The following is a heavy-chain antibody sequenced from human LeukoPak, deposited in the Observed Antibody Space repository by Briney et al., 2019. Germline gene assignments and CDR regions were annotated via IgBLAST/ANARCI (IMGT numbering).Heavy chain of an antibody. CDR1: GYTFSDYW. CDR2: IYPRDSDT. CDR3: ARQAYGSHFDAFDI. J-gene: IGHJ3*02. V-gene: IGHV5-51*01. Sequence: GESLKISCQTSGYTFSDYWIGWVRQMPGKGLEWMGIIYPRDSDTRYSPSFQGQVTISIDKSISTAYLQWRSLKASDSAIYYCARQAYGSHFDAFDIWGQGTMVTVSS. D-gene: IGHD3-22*01.